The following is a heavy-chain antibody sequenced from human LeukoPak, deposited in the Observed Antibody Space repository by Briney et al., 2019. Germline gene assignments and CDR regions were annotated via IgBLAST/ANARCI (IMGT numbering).Heavy chain of an antibody. CDR3: ARGHSSGWSDEDY. CDR1: GYTFTSYY. V-gene: IGHV1-2*04. CDR2: INPNSGGT. D-gene: IGHD6-19*01. Sequence: ASVKVSCKASGYTFTSYYMHWVRQAPGQGLEWMGWINPNSGGTNYAQKFQGWVTMTRDTSISTAYMELSRLRSDDTAVYYCARGHSSGWSDEDYWGQGTLVTVSS. J-gene: IGHJ4*02.